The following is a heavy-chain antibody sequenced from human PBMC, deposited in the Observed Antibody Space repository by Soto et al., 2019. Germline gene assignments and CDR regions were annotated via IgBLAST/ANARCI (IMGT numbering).Heavy chain of an antibody. CDR1: GYTFTSYD. V-gene: IGHV1-8*01. Sequence: VASVKVSCKASGYTFTSYDITWVRQAPGQGLEWVGWINPTSEYTAHAQKFQGRVTLTREISTATAYMELSSLTSEDTAVYFCARQVDPGYSSDWGPGTQGTVSS. J-gene: IGHJ4*02. CDR2: INPTSEYT. D-gene: IGHD2-15*01. CDR3: ARQVDPGYSSD.